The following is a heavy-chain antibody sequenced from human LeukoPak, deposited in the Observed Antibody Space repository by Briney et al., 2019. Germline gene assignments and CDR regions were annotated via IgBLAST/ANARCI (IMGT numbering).Heavy chain of an antibody. J-gene: IGHJ5*02. CDR1: GFTFSSYW. Sequence: GGSLRLSCAASGFTFSSYWMHWVRQAPGKGLVWVSRINTDGSSTSYADSVKGRFTISRDNAKNTLYLQMNSLRAEDTAVYYCARDGYGENWFDPWGQGTLVTVSS. V-gene: IGHV3-74*01. CDR3: ARDGYGENWFDP. CDR2: INTDGSST. D-gene: IGHD5-12*01.